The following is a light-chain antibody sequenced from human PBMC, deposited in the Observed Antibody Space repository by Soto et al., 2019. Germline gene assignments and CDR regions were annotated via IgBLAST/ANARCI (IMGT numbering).Light chain of an antibody. CDR2: LAS. CDR3: QQLDSNPPWT. V-gene: IGKV1-9*01. Sequence: IPLTQSPSSLSASVGDTVTISCRASQTIDNYLAWYQQYPGRAPKLLIYLASTLQSGVPSRFSSSGSGTDFKLTISSLQPEDFATYYCQQLDSNPPWTFGQGTRVEIK. J-gene: IGKJ1*01. CDR1: QTIDNY.